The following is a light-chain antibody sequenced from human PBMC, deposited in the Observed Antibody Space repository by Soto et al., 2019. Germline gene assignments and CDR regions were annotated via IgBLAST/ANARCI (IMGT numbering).Light chain of an antibody. Sequence: QSVLTQPPSASGSPGQSVTISCTGSSSDVGAYNYVSWYQQHPGKAPKLMIYEVTKRPSGVPDRFSGSKSDNTASLTVSGLQAEDEADYYCSSYAGSNNLPFGGGTQLTVL. CDR2: EVT. J-gene: IGLJ3*02. CDR1: SSDVGAYNY. V-gene: IGLV2-8*01. CDR3: SSYAGSNNLP.